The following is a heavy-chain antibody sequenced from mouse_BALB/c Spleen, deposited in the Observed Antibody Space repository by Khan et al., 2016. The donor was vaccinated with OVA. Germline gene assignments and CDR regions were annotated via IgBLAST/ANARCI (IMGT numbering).Heavy chain of an antibody. D-gene: IGHD2-10*01. CDR2: IWGDGST. CDR1: GFSLTGYG. V-gene: IGHV2-6-7*01. Sequence: QVQLKESGPGPVAPSQSLSITCTVSGFSLTGYGVNWVRQPPGKGPEWLGMIWGDGSTDYNSALKSRLSISKDNSKSQVFLKMNSLQTDDTARYYCARAYYANYREAMDYWGQGTSVTVSS. CDR3: ARAYYANYREAMDY. J-gene: IGHJ4*01.